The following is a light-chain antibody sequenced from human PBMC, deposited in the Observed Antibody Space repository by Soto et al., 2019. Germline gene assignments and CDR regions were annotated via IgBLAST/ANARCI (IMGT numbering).Light chain of an antibody. V-gene: IGLV1-40*01. CDR2: GST. J-gene: IGLJ1*01. Sequence: QSVLTQPPSVSGAPGQWVTISCTGSNSNIGAGYDVHWYQLLPGAAPKLLIYGSTKRPSGVPDRFSGSKSGTSASLAITGLQAEDEADYYCQSYDSSLSGFYVFGTGTKVTVL. CDR1: NSNIGAGYD. CDR3: QSYDSSLSGFYV.